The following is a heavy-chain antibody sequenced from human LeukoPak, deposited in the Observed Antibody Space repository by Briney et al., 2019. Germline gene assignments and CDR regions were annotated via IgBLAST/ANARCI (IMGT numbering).Heavy chain of an antibody. D-gene: IGHD6-19*01. Sequence: GGSLRLSCAASGFTFSSYGMHWVRQAPGKGLEWVAVISYDGSNKYYADSVKGRFTISRDNSKNTLYLQMNSLRAEDTAVYYCAKDNAQWLVIDYWGQGTLVTVSS. CDR1: GFTFSSYG. CDR2: ISYDGSNK. CDR3: AKDNAQWLVIDY. J-gene: IGHJ4*02. V-gene: IGHV3-30*18.